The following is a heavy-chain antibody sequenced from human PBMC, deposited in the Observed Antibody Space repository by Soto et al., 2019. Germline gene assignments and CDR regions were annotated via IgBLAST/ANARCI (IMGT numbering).Heavy chain of an antibody. CDR3: ARGCGFRRGYSGYATRGSYYYYMEV. Sequence: PSETLSLTCSVYGGSFSGYYWSWIRQPPGKGLEWIGEINHSGSTNYNPSLKSRVTISVDTSKNQFSLKLSSVTAADTAVYYCARGCGFRRGYSGYATRGSYYYYMEVWGKGTTVTVSS. V-gene: IGHV4-34*01. CDR1: GGSFSGYY. D-gene: IGHD5-12*01. CDR2: INHSGST. J-gene: IGHJ6*03.